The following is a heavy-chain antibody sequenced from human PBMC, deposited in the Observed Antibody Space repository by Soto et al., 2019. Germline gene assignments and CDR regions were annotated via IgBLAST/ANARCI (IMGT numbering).Heavy chain of an antibody. D-gene: IGHD3-22*01. V-gene: IGHV4-39*01. J-gene: IGHJ6*02. CDR2: VYYGGST. CDR3: AGGDYYHSSGYYFYYYTMDV. Sequence: QLHLQESGPGLVKPSETLSLTCTVSGGSISSSSYYWGWIRQPPGKGLEWIGNVYYGGSTYYNPSLKRRVTISVERSKSQFSLKLSSVTAADTAVYYCAGGDYYHSSGYYFYYYTMDVWGQGTTVTVSS. CDR1: GGSISSSSYY.